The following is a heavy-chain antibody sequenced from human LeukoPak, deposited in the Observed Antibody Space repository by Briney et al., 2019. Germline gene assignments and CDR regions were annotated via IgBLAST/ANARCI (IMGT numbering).Heavy chain of an antibody. CDR3: ARGYTAAAVNYYMDV. V-gene: IGHV4-38-2*02. CDR2: IYHGGRT. Sequence: SETLSLTCTVSGYSISSGYYWGWIRQTPGKGLEWIGYIYHGGRTDYNPSLKSRVTISVDTSKNQFSLKLSSVTAADTAVYYCARGYTAAAVNYYMDVWGKGTTVTISS. CDR1: GYSISSGYY. D-gene: IGHD6-13*01. J-gene: IGHJ6*03.